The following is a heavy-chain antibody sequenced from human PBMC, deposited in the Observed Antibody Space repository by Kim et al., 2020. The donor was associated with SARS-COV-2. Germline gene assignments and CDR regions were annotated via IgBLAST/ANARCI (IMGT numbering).Heavy chain of an antibody. J-gene: IGHJ4*02. V-gene: IGHV4-61*06. Sequence: NPSLRSRVTISEDTSKNQLSLKLSSVTAADTAVYFCARGVYYYDTPYGIDSWGQGTLVTVSS. CDR3: ARGVYYYDTPYGIDS. D-gene: IGHD3-22*01.